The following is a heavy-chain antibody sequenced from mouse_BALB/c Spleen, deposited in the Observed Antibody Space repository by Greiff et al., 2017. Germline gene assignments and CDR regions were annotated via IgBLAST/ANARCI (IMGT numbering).Heavy chain of an antibody. CDR2: ILPGSGST. CDR1: GYTFSSYW. V-gene: IGHV1-9*01. CDR3: ARGDDAMDY. Sequence: VKLQQSGAELMKPGASVRISCKATGYTFSSYWIEWVKQRPGHGLEWIGEILPGSGSTNYNEKFKGKATFTADTSSNTAYMQLSSLTSEDSAVYYCARGDDAMDYWGQGTSVTVSS. D-gene: IGHD3-3*01. J-gene: IGHJ4*01.